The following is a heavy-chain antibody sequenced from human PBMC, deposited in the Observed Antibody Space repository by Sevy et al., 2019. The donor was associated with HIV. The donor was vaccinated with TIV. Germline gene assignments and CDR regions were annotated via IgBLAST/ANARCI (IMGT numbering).Heavy chain of an antibody. Sequence: SETLSLTCAVYGGSFRGYYWSWIRQPPGKGLEWIGESNHSGSTNYNPSLKSRVTISVDTSENQFSLKLSSVTAAETAVYYCARGLAVAGTVYYYYFGMDVWGQGTTVTVAS. CDR2: SNHSGST. V-gene: IGHV4-34*01. CDR3: ARGLAVAGTVYYYYFGMDV. J-gene: IGHJ6*02. D-gene: IGHD6-19*01. CDR1: GGSFRGYY.